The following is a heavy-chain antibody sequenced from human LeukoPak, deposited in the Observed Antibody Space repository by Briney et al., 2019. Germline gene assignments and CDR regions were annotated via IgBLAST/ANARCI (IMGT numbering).Heavy chain of an antibody. V-gene: IGHV3-33*01. CDR1: GFTFSSYG. D-gene: IGHD3-22*01. Sequence: GGSLRLSCAASGFTFSSYGMHWVRQAPGKELEWVAVIWYDGSNKYYADSVKGRFTISRDNSKNTLYLQMNSLRAEYTAVYYCARGFYDYYDSSGDSFDCWGQGTLVTVSS. CDR2: IWYDGSNK. CDR3: ARGFYDYYDSSGDSFDC. J-gene: IGHJ4*02.